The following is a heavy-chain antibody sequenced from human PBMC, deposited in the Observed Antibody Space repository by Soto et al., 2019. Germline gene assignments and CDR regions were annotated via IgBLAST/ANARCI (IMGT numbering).Heavy chain of an antibody. Sequence: GASVKVSCKASGGTFSSYAISWVRQAPGQGLEWMGGIIPIFGTANYAQKFQGRVTITADESTSTAYMELSSLRSEDTAVYYCARCTVVTPLYYYYGMDVWGQGTTVTVSS. CDR1: GGTFSSYA. J-gene: IGHJ6*02. V-gene: IGHV1-69*13. CDR3: ARCTVVTPLYYYYGMDV. CDR2: IIPIFGTA. D-gene: IGHD2-21*02.